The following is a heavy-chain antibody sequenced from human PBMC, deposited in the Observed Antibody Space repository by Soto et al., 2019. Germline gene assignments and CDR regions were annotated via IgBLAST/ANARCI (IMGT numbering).Heavy chain of an antibody. D-gene: IGHD2-15*01. CDR1: GGSIDNSHSF. CDR2: VYYSGGT. CDR3: VTVVEAATRQIDFDS. J-gene: IGHJ4*02. V-gene: IGHV4-39*01. Sequence: SETLSLTRDVSGGSIDNSHSFGGWLRQPPGRGLEFLGRVYYSGGTYYNPSLKSRVTVSVDTSNNQVSLRVRAVTVAETATYYCVTVVEAATRQIDFDSLGQGIVVNVSS.